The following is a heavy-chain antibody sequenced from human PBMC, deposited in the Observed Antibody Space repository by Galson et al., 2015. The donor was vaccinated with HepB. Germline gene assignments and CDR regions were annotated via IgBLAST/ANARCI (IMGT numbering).Heavy chain of an antibody. J-gene: IGHJ4*02. CDR1: GSTFRTYD. CDR3: ARGLPY. CDR2: MSPDSGST. Sequence: SVTVSCKASGSTFRTYDIYWVRQATGRGLEWMGMMSPDSGSTTYAPQFQGRVIMTRDTSITTAYMELLNLGSDDTGVYYCARGLPYWGQGTLVTVSS. V-gene: IGHV1-8*01.